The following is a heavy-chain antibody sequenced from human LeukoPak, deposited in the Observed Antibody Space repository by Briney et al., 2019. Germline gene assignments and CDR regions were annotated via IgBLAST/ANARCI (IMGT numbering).Heavy chain of an antibody. J-gene: IGHJ4*02. D-gene: IGHD4-23*01. CDR3: AKRRTTVVTLDS. CDR1: GFTFTDYA. Sequence: PGGSLSLSCTASGFTFTDYAMSWVRHAPGEGLEWVSAIRTSGGSTYYADAVKGGFTISRDNSKKTVYMQMNSLRAEDTAVYYCAKRRTTVVTLDSWGQGALVTVSS. CDR2: IRTSGGST. V-gene: IGHV3-23*01.